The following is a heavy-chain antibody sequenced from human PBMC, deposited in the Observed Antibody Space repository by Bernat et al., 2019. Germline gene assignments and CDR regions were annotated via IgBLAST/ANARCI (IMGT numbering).Heavy chain of an antibody. J-gene: IGHJ4*02. V-gene: IGHV4-39*01. Sequence: QLQLQESGPGLVKPSETLSLTCTVSGGSISSSSYYWGWIRQPPGKGLEWIGSIYYSGSTYYNPSLKSRVTISVDTSKTQFSLKMSSVAAADTAVYYCARQSGDYVALFDYWGQGTLVTVSS. CDR2: IYYSGST. D-gene: IGHD4-17*01. CDR3: ARQSGDYVALFDY. CDR1: GGSISSSSYY.